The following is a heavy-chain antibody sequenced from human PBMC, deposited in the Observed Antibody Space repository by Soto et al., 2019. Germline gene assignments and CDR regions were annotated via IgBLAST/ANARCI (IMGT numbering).Heavy chain of an antibody. D-gene: IGHD3-16*02. V-gene: IGHV4-59*08. Sequence: QVQLQESGPGLVKPSETLSLTCTVSGGSISSYYWSWIRQPPGKGLEWIGYIYYSGSTNYNPSLKSRVTISVDTSKNQFSLKLSSVTAADTAVYYCARHDRDYDYIWGSYRPNDAFDIWGQGTMVTVSS. CDR3: ARHDRDYDYIWGSYRPNDAFDI. CDR1: GGSISSYY. CDR2: IYYSGST. J-gene: IGHJ3*02.